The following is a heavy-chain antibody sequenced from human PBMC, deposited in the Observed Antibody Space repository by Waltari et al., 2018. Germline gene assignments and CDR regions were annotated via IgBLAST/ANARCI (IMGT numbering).Heavy chain of an antibody. CDR2: ISYDGSNK. CDR3: AKDSVFEVYYDSSGYPDY. CDR1: GFTFSSSG. V-gene: IGHV3-30*18. D-gene: IGHD3-22*01. Sequence: QVQLVESGGGVVQPGRSLRLSCAASGFTFSSSGMHWVRQATGKGLEWVVVISYDGSNKYYADSVKGRFTISRDNSKNTLYLQMNSLRAEDTAVYYCAKDSVFEVYYDSSGYPDYWGQGTLVTVSS. J-gene: IGHJ4*02.